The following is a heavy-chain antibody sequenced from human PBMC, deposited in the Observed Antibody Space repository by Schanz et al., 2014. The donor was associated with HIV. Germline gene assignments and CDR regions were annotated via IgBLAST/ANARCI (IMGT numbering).Heavy chain of an antibody. CDR1: GYTFTGYY. CDR3: ARTCSGGSCYSSWFDP. D-gene: IGHD2-15*01. Sequence: QVQLVQSGAEVKKPGASVKVSCKASGYTFTGYYMHWVRQAPGQGLEWMGWINPNSGGTNYAQKFQGRVTMTRDTSISTAYMELSRLTSDDTAVYYCARTCSGGSCYSSWFDPWGQGTLVTVSS. V-gene: IGHV1-2*02. CDR2: INPNSGGT. J-gene: IGHJ5*02.